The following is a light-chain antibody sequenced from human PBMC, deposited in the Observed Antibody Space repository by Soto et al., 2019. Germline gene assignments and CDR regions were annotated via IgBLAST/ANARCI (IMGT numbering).Light chain of an antibody. J-gene: IGLJ2*01. CDR1: SSDVGGYNY. CDR2: DVS. V-gene: IGLV2-14*01. Sequence: QSALTQPASVSGSPGQSITISCTGTSSDVGGYNYVSWYQQHSGKAPKLMIYDVSNRPSGVSNRFSGSKSGNTASLTISGRQAEDEADYYCCSYTSSSTLVFGGGTKLTVL. CDR3: CSYTSSSTLV.